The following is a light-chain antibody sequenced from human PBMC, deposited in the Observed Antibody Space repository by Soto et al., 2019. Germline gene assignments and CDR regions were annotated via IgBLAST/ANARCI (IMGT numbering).Light chain of an antibody. J-gene: IGLJ3*02. V-gene: IGLV1-51*01. Sequence: QSVLTQPPSVSEAPGQKVTISCSGSSSNIGNNYVSWYQQLPGTAPKLLIYDNNKRPSGIPDRFSGSKSGTSATLGITGLQTGDEADYYCGKWDNSLSAWVFGGGTKLTVL. CDR2: DNN. CDR1: SSNIGNNY. CDR3: GKWDNSLSAWV.